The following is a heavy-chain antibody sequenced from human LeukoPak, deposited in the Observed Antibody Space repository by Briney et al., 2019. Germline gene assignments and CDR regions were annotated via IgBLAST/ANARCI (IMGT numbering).Heavy chain of an antibody. CDR3: ARDLSDFGVKDENWFDP. J-gene: IGHJ5*02. Sequence: GGSLRLSCAASGFTFSDTWMHWVRQAPGEGLVWVSRIRSDGSDTRYAESVKDRFTISRDNAKNTLYLQMNSLRAEDTAVYYCARDLSDFGVKDENWFDPWGQGTLVTVSS. V-gene: IGHV3-74*01. CDR2: IRSDGSDT. D-gene: IGHD3-3*01. CDR1: GFTFSDTW.